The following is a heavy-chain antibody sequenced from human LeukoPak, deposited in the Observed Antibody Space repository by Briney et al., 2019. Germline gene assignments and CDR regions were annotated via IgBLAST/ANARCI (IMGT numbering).Heavy chain of an antibody. D-gene: IGHD3-9*01. V-gene: IGHV3-30*02. CDR1: EFPFSAYA. CDR2: VRYGGNIK. J-gene: IGHJ4*02. Sequence: GGSLRLSCATSEFPFSAYALHWIRQAPGRGLEWVAFVRYGGNIKYYADSVKGRFTISRDNPKNTLYLQMNSLRPEDTAVYYCAKDLGTEYNIFDYWGQGTLVTVSS. CDR3: AKDLGTEYNIFDY.